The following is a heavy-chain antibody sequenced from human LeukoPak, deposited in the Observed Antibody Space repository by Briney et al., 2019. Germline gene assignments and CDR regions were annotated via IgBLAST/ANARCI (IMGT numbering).Heavy chain of an antibody. Sequence: PGGSLRLSCSASGFTFSIYAMNWVRQAPGKGLEWVSTTRDSGSSTYYADSVKGRFTISRDNSKNTLYLQMNSLRAEDTAVYYCAKVGGDSGWYFDYWGQGTLVTVSS. J-gene: IGHJ4*02. D-gene: IGHD6-19*01. CDR1: GFTFSIYA. CDR2: TRDSGSST. CDR3: AKVGGDSGWYFDY. V-gene: IGHV3-23*01.